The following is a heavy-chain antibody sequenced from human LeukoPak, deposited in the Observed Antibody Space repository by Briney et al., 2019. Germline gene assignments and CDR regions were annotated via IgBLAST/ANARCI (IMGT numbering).Heavy chain of an antibody. CDR1: GGSIRSYY. V-gene: IGHV4-59*01. CDR3: ARLSGSYWGYFDY. Sequence: PSETLSLTCTVSGGSIRSYYWNWIRQSPGKGLEWIGNIYHSGSTNYYYSGSTNYNTLLKSRVTISVDTSKNQFSLKLSSVTAADTAVYYCARLSGSYWGYFDYWGQGTLVTVSS. D-gene: IGHD1-26*01. J-gene: IGHJ4*02. CDR2: IYHSGSTNYYYSGST.